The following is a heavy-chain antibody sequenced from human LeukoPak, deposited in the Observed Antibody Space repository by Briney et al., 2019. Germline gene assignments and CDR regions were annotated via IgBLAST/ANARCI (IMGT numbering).Heavy chain of an antibody. CDR1: GGTSSSYA. J-gene: IGHJ4*02. V-gene: IGHV1-69*05. CDR2: IIPIFGTA. Sequence: SVKVSCKASGGTSSSYAISWVRQAPGQGLGWMGRIIPIFGTANYAQKFQGRVTITTDESTSTAYMELSSLRSEDTAVYYCARDSGIAARQKYFDYWGQGTLVTVSS. CDR3: ARDSGIAARQKYFDY. D-gene: IGHD6-6*01.